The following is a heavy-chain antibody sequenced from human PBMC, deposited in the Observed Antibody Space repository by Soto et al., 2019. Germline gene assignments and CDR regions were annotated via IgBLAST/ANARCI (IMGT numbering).Heavy chain of an antibody. J-gene: IGHJ3*02. Sequence: ASVKVSCKASGYTFTDYYLHWVRQAPGQGLEWMGWISPNSGDTKYAQKFQGWVTMTRDTSISTAYMELSRLRSDDTAVYYCARDYCSSTSCSQNTPQHVAFDMWGKGTMVTV. D-gene: IGHD2-2*01. CDR1: GYTFTDYY. CDR3: ARDYCSSTSCSQNTPQHVAFDM. V-gene: IGHV1-2*04. CDR2: ISPNSGDT.